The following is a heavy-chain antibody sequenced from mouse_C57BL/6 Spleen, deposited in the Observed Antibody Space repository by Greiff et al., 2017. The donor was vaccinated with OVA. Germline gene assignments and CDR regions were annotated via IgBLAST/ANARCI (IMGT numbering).Heavy chain of an antibody. J-gene: IGHJ4*01. Sequence: QVQLQQPGAELVRPGSSVKLSCKASGYTFTSYWMDWVKQRPGQGLEWIGKIYPSDSETHYNQKFKDKATLTVDKSSSTAYMQLSSLTSEDSAVDYCARSSFHYAVDYWGQGTTVTVSS. D-gene: IGHD3-1*01. CDR2: IYPSDSET. V-gene: IGHV1-61*01. CDR1: GYTFTSYW. CDR3: ARSSFHYAVDY.